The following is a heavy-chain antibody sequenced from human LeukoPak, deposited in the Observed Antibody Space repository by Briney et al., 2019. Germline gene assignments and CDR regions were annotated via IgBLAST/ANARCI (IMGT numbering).Heavy chain of an antibody. CDR2: IYHSGST. Sequence: SETLSLTCAVSGYSISSGYYWGWIRQPPGKGLEWIGSIYHSGSTYYNPSLKSRVTISVDTSKNQFSLKLSSVTAADTAVYYCARDKEGSFDCWGQGTLVTVSS. CDR1: GYSISSGYY. J-gene: IGHJ4*02. V-gene: IGHV4-38-2*02. CDR3: ARDKEGSFDC.